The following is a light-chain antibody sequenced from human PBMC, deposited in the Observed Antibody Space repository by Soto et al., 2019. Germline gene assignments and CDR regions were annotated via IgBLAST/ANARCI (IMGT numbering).Light chain of an antibody. CDR2: DAS. J-gene: IGKJ1*01. V-gene: IGKV1-5*01. CDR1: QTVSSW. Sequence: EIPMTQSPSTLSASIGDRVTITCRASQTVSSWLAWYQQKPGKAPKLLIYDASTLESGVPSRFSGSGSDTAFTLTITSLHPDDFATYYCQQYNSDSWTFGQGTRVEI. CDR3: QQYNSDSWT.